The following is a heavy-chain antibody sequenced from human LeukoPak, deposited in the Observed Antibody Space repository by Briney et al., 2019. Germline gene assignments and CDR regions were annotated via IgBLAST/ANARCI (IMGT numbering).Heavy chain of an antibody. Sequence: SETLSLTCTVSGYSISSGYYWGWIRQPPGKGLEWIGSIYHSGSTYYNPSLKSRVTISVDTSKNQFSLKLSSVTAADTAVYYCARDLLYGSGSYYIDWYYYYYMDVWGKGTTVTVFS. D-gene: IGHD3-10*01. J-gene: IGHJ6*03. CDR3: ARDLLYGSGSYYIDWYYYYYMDV. CDR2: IYHSGST. V-gene: IGHV4-38-2*02. CDR1: GYSISSGYY.